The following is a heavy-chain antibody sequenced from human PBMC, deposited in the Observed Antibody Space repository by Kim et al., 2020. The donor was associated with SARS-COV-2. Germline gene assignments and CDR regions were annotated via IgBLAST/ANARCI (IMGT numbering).Heavy chain of an antibody. CDR1: GFTFSSYG. CDR2: IWYDGSNK. D-gene: IGHD6-13*01. CDR3: ARRGIGIAAADYAYYYYYGMDV. V-gene: IGHV3-33*08. J-gene: IGHJ6*02. Sequence: GGSLRLSCAASGFTFSSYGMHWVRQAPGKGLEWVAVIWYDGSNKYYADSVKGRFTISRDNSKSTLYLQMNSLRAEDTAVYYCARRGIGIAAADYAYYYYYGMDVWGQGTTVTVSS.